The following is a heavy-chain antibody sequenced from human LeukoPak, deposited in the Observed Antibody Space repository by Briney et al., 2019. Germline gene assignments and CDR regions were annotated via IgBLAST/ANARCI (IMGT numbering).Heavy chain of an antibody. V-gene: IGHV3-23*01. Sequence: GGSLRLSCAASGFTFRNYAMSWVRQAPGKGLEWVSTISGSADSTYYADSVRGRFTISRDNSKNTLYLQMNSLRAEDTAVYYCARILTYASGSYFDYWGQGTLVTVSS. D-gene: IGHD3-10*01. J-gene: IGHJ4*02. CDR2: ISGSADST. CDR1: GFTFRNYA. CDR3: ARILTYASGSYFDY.